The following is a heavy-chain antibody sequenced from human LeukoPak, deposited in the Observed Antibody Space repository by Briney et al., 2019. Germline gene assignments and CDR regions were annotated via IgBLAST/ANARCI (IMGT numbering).Heavy chain of an antibody. D-gene: IGHD1-26*01. CDR3: AKNRGGSYYSGSDY. V-gene: IGHV3-23*01. Sequence: PGGSLRPSCVASGFTLGRNAMSWVRQAPGKGLEWVASLAGSDDTTWYADHVRGRFAISRDTSKSTLYLQMNSLRVEDAAIYYCAKNRGGSYYSGSDYWGQGTLVTVSS. J-gene: IGHJ4*02. CDR1: GFTLGRNA. CDR2: LAGSDDTT.